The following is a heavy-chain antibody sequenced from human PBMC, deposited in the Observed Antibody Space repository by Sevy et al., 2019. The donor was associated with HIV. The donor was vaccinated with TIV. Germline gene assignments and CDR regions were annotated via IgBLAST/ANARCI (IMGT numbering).Heavy chain of an antibody. D-gene: IGHD2-15*01. CDR2: ISGSGGST. V-gene: IGHV3-23*01. Sequence: GGSLRLSCAASGFTFRSYVMSWVRQAPGKGLEWVSSISGSGGSTYYADSGKGRFTISRDNLKSTLYLQMNSLRAEDKAVYYCATAKTVAAGFDYWGQGTLVTVSS. J-gene: IGHJ4*02. CDR3: ATAKTVAAGFDY. CDR1: GFTFRSYV.